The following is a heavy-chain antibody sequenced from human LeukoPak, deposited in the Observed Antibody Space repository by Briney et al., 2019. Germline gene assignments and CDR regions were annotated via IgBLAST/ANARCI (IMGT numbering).Heavy chain of an antibody. CDR1: GGSFSGYY. CDR2: INHSGST. CDR3: AMGSLDCSGGSCYPIVDY. Sequence: SETLSLTCAVYGGSFSGYYWSWIRQPPGKGLEWIGEINHSGSTNYNPSLKSRVTISVDTSKNQFSLKLSSVTAADTAVYYCAMGSLDCSGGSCYPIVDYWGQGTLVTVSS. J-gene: IGHJ4*02. D-gene: IGHD2-15*01. V-gene: IGHV4-34*01.